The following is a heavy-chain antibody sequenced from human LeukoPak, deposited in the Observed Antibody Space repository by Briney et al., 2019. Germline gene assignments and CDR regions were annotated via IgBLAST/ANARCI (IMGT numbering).Heavy chain of an antibody. CDR3: ETYYYDSSGYLGVDY. D-gene: IGHD3-22*01. Sequence: SVKVSCKASRGTFSSYAISWVRQAPGQGLEWMGGIIPIFGTPNYAQKSQGRVTITSDDSTTPPYIKPTRLRSEAPPLYYCETYYYDSSGYLGVDYWGQGTLVTVSS. CDR2: IIPIFGTP. J-gene: IGHJ4*02. V-gene: IGHV1-69*13. CDR1: RGTFSSYA.